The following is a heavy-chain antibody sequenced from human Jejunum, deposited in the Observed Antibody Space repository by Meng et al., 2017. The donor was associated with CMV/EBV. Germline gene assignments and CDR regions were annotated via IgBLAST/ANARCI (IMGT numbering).Heavy chain of an antibody. CDR3: AKDKVLVSPYYYGMDV. CDR2: IYSGGDST. CDR1: TFSSYG. V-gene: IGHV3-23*03. Sequence: TFSSYGMSGVRQARGKWLEWVSVIYSGGDSTYYVDSVKGRFTISRDNSKNTLYLQMNSLRAEDTAVYYCAKDKVLVSPYYYGMDVWGQGTTVTVSS. J-gene: IGHJ6*02. D-gene: IGHD2-2*01.